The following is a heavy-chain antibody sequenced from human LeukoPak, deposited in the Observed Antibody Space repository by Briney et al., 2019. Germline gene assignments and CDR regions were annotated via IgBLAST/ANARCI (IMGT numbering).Heavy chain of an antibody. V-gene: IGHV5-51*01. J-gene: IGHJ4*02. Sequence: GESLKISCKGSGYRFTTYWIGWVRQMPGKGLEWMGIIYPGDSDTRYSPSFQGQVTISADKSISTAYLQWSSLKASDTAMYYCARLGWLRQDYFDYWGQGTLVTVSS. D-gene: IGHD6-19*01. CDR3: ARLGWLRQDYFDY. CDR2: IYPGDSDT. CDR1: GYRFTTYW.